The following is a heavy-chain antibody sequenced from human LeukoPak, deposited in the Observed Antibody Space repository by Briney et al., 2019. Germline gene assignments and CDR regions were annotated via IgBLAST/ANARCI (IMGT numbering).Heavy chain of an antibody. CDR1: GGSISSSSYY. V-gene: IGHV4-39*07. D-gene: IGHD4-17*01. Sequence: PSETLCLTCTVSGGSISSSSYYWGWIRQPPGKGLEWIGSIYYSGSTYYNPSLKSRVTISVDTSKNQFSLKLSSVTAADTAVYYCARDTSDYAFDYWGQGTLVTVSS. J-gene: IGHJ4*02. CDR3: ARDTSDYAFDY. CDR2: IYYSGST.